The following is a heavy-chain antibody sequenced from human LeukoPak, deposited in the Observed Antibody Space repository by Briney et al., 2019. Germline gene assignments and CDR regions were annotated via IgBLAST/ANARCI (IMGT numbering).Heavy chain of an antibody. CDR1: GYTFTSYG. D-gene: IGHD3-22*01. J-gene: IGHJ4*02. CDR2: INPNSGGT. V-gene: IGHV1-2*02. Sequence: ASVKVSCKASGYTFTSYGISWVRQAPGQGLEWMGWINPNSGGTNYAQKFQGRVTMTRDTSISTAYMELSRLRSDDTAVYYCARGASQTYYYDSSGYCDYWGQGTLVTVSS. CDR3: ARGASQTYYYDSSGYCDY.